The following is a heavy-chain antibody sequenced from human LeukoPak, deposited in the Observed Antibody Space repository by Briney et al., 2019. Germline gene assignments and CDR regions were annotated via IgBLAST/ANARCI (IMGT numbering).Heavy chain of an antibody. D-gene: IGHD6-19*01. J-gene: IGHJ4*02. CDR1: GGSISSSSYY. Sequence: PSETLSLTCTVSGGSISSSSYYWIWIRQPPGKGLEWIGSIYYSGGTYYNPSLKSRVTISVDTSKNQFPLKLSSVTAADTAVYYCARTVYSCGWYIDYWGQGTLVTVSS. CDR3: ARTVYSCGWYIDY. V-gene: IGHV4-39*01. CDR2: IYYSGGT.